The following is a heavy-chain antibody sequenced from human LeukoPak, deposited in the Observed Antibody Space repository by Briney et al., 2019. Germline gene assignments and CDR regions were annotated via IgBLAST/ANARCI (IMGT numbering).Heavy chain of an antibody. CDR3: AKDLPRSKSFDY. CDR2: ISGSGGT. CDR1: GFSFSNYL. V-gene: IGHV3-23*01. J-gene: IGHJ4*02. Sequence: PGGSLRLAYAVSGFSFSNYLMSWVRHAPGKGLEWVSAISGSGGTYYADSVKGRFTISRDNSKNTLYLQMSSLRGEDTAVYYCAKDLPRSKSFDYWGQGTLVTVSS.